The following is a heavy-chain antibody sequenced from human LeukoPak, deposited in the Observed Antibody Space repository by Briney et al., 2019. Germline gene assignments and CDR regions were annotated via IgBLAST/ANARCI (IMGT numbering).Heavy chain of an antibody. CDR3: ARTWASGSSEYYFVY. D-gene: IGHD3-10*01. CDR2: IYYTGST. CDR1: DLSDGSISSFY. J-gene: IGHJ4*02. Sequence: SSETLSLTCTISDLSDGSISSFYWSWVRQPPGKRLEWIGFIYYTGSTNYNPSLKSRFTISVDTSKNQFSLKLNSVTAADTAVYYCARTWASGSSEYYFVYWGLGTLVTVSS. V-gene: IGHV4-59*01.